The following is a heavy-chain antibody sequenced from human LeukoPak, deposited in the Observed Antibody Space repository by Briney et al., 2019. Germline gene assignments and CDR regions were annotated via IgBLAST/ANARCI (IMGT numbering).Heavy chain of an antibody. Sequence: PGRSLRLSCAASRFXFSSYAIHWVRQAPGKGLEWVAVISYDGSNKYYTDSVKGRFTISRDNAKNSLYLQMNSLRAEDTAVYYCARGAERFLEWLPVDYWGQGTLVTVSS. CDR3: ARGAERFLEWLPVDY. D-gene: IGHD3-3*01. J-gene: IGHJ4*02. CDR2: ISYDGSNK. CDR1: RFXFSSYA. V-gene: IGHV3-30-3*01.